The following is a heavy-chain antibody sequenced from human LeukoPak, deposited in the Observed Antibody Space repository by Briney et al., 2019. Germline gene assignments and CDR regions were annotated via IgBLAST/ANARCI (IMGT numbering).Heavy chain of an antibody. D-gene: IGHD6-13*01. CDR1: GFTFSSYA. V-gene: IGHV3-64D*09. J-gene: IGHJ4*02. CDR2: IRSNGGST. Sequence: PGGSLRLSCSASGFTFSSYAMHWVRQAPGKGLEYVSAIRSNGGSTYYADSVKGRFTISRDNSKNTLYLQMSSLRAEDTAVYYCVKLQQYSSSWYEGYFDYWGQGTLVTVSS. CDR3: VKLQQYSSSWYEGYFDY.